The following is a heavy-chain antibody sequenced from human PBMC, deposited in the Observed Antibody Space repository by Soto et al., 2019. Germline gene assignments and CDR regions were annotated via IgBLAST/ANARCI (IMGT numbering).Heavy chain of an antibody. D-gene: IGHD3-3*01. J-gene: IGHJ3*02. CDR2: IWYDGSNK. Sequence: GGSLRLSCAASGFTFSSYGMHWVRQAPGKGLEWVAVIWYDGSNKYYEDSVKGRFTISRDNSKNTLYLQMNSLRAEDTAVYYCVGERVCIWIIGVDNDAFDIWGQGTMVTVSS. CDR1: GFTFSSYG. V-gene: IGHV3-33*01. CDR3: VGERVCIWIIGVDNDAFDI.